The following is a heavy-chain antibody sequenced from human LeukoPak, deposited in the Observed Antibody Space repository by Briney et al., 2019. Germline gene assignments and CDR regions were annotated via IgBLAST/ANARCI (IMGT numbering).Heavy chain of an antibody. CDR1: GGSISSYY. V-gene: IGHV4-59*01. CDR2: IYYSGST. D-gene: IGHD3-3*01. CDR3: ARGTIPSVDWFYP. Sequence: SETLSLTCTVSGGSISSYYWSWIRQPPGKGLEWIGYIYYSGSTNYNPSLKSRVTISVDTSKNQFSLKLSSVTAADTAVYYCARGTIPSVDWFYPWGQGTLVTVSS. J-gene: IGHJ5*02.